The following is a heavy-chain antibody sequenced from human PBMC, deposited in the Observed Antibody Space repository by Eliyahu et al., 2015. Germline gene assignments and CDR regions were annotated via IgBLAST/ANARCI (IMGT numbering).Heavy chain of an antibody. CDR3: ARVWELPEYANWFDP. Sequence: EVQLVESGGGLVQPGGSLXLSXAXSGFTFSXYXMXWVRQAPGKGLAWVSYISSSSSTIYYADSVKGRFTISRDNAKNSLYLQMNSLRDEDTAVYYCARVWELPEYANWFDPWGQGTLVTVSS. V-gene: IGHV3-48*02. CDR2: ISSSSSTI. D-gene: IGHD1-26*01. J-gene: IGHJ5*02. CDR1: GFTFSXYX.